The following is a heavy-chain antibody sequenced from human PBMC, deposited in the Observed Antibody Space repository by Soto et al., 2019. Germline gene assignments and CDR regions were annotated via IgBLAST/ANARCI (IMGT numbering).Heavy chain of an antibody. CDR2: INHSGST. D-gene: IGHD3-3*01. CDR3: ARGAQVGYDFWSGYYKPNFDY. CDR1: GGSFSGYY. J-gene: IGHJ4*02. V-gene: IGHV4-34*01. Sequence: QVQLQQWGAGLLKPSETLSLTCAVYGGSFSGYYWSWIRQPPGKGLEWIGEINHSGSTNYNPSLKSRVTRSVDTSKNHFSLKLSSVTAADTAVYYCARGAQVGYDFWSGYYKPNFDYWGQGTLVTVSS.